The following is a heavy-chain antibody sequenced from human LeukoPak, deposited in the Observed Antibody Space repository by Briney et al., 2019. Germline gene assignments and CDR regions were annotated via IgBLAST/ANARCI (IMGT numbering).Heavy chain of an antibody. Sequence: SVKVSCKASGGTFSSYAISWVRQAPGQGLEWMGGIIPIFGTANYAQKFQGRVTITADESTSTAYMELSRLTSDDTAVYYCAGLSGYDPYYFDYWGQGTLVAVSS. CDR2: IIPIFGTA. V-gene: IGHV1-69*13. D-gene: IGHD5-12*01. J-gene: IGHJ4*02. CDR3: AGLSGYDPYYFDY. CDR1: GGTFSSYA.